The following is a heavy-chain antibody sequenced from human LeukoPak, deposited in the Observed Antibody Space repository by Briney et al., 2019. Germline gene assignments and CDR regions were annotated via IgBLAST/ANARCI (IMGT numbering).Heavy chain of an antibody. Sequence: GGSLRLSCEASGFTFSTYGMSWVRQAPGKGLEWVSAISGSGGSTYYADSVKGRVTISRDNSKNTLYLQMHSLRAEDTAVYYCAKDSRRNSGSYVFDYWGQGTLVTVSS. CDR1: GFTFSTYG. D-gene: IGHD1-26*01. V-gene: IGHV3-23*01. J-gene: IGHJ4*02. CDR3: AKDSRRNSGSYVFDY. CDR2: ISGSGGST.